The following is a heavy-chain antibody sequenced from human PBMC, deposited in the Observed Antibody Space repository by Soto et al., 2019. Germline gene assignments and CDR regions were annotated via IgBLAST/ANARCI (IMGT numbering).Heavy chain of an antibody. CDR2: IDYSGST. V-gene: IGHV4-31*03. CDR1: GSSIRSGGYY. Sequence: PSETLSLTCTVYGSSIRSGGYYWSWLRQHPGQGLVWIGYIDYSGSTYYNPSLKIRVTISVDTSKNQFSLKLSSVTAADTAVYYCARESRNFGGQLATFGWYFDYWGQGTLVTVSS. J-gene: IGHJ4*02. CDR3: ARESRNFGGQLATFGWYFDY. D-gene: IGHD6-13*01.